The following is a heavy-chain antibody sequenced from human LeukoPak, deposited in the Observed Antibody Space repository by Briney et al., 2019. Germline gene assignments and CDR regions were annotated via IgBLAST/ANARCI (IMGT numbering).Heavy chain of an antibody. CDR3: ARVSITMVRGYYYGMDV. CDR1: GGSISSGGYY. CDR2: IYYSGST. D-gene: IGHD3-10*01. J-gene: IGHJ6*02. V-gene: IGHV4-31*03. Sequence: PSQTLFLTCTVSGGSISSGGYYWSWIRQHPGKGLEWIGYIYYSGSTYYNPSLKSRVTISVDTSKNQFSLKLSSVTAADTAVYYCARVSITMVRGYYYGMDVWGQGTTVTVSS.